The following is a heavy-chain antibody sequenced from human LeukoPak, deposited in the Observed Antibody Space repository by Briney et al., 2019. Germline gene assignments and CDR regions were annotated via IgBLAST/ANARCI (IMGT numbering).Heavy chain of an antibody. V-gene: IGHV3-33*01. CDR1: GFTFSSYG. CDR2: IWYDGSNK. J-gene: IGHJ4*02. CDR3: ATTTDEGYSYGPLDY. Sequence: PGRSLRLSCAASGFTFSSYGMHWVRQAPGKGLEWVAVIWYDGSNKYYADSVKGRFTISRDNSKNTLYLQMNSLRAEDTAVYYCATTTDEGYSYGPLDYWGQGTLVTVSS. D-gene: IGHD5-18*01.